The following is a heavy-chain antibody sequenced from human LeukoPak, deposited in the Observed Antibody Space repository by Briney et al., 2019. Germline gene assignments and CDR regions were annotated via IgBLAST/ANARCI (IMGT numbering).Heavy chain of an antibody. CDR2: ISGYNGNT. Sequence: ASVKVSCKASGYSFTSFGITWVRQAPGQGLEWMGWISGYNGNTNYAQKLQGRVTMTTDTSTSTAYMELRSLRSDDTAVYYCARGGIEVAGVIAPFDYWGQGTLVTVSS. J-gene: IGHJ4*02. D-gene: IGHD6-19*01. CDR1: GYSFTSFG. CDR3: ARGGIEVAGVIAPFDY. V-gene: IGHV1-18*01.